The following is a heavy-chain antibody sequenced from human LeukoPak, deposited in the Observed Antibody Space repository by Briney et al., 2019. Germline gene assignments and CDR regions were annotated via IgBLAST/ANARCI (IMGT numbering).Heavy chain of an antibody. CDR3: ARRASGYSYGFYFDY. J-gene: IGHJ4*02. CDR1: GGSISGYY. CDR2: TSYSGST. V-gene: IGHV4-59*08. Sequence: SETLSLTCTVSGGSISGYYWSWIRQPPGKGLEWIGYTSYSGSTNYNPSLKSRVTISLNTSKNQFSLKLSSVTAADTAVHYCARRASGYSYGFYFDYWGQGTLVTVSS. D-gene: IGHD5-18*01.